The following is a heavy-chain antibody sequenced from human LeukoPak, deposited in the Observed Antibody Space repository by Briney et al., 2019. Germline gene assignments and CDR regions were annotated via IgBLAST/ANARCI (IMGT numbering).Heavy chain of an antibody. Sequence: GEALKISCQGFGYSFTSYWIGWVRQMPGKGMEWVGGIYPGDSRIRYNPSFQGQVTVSVDKAISTAYLQWVSLRASDTTMYYCACRDLTSTWSFPWGQGTLVTVSS. CDR1: GYSFTSYW. V-gene: IGHV5-51*01. CDR2: IYPGDSRI. CDR3: ACRDLTSTWSFP. J-gene: IGHJ5*02. D-gene: IGHD6-13*01.